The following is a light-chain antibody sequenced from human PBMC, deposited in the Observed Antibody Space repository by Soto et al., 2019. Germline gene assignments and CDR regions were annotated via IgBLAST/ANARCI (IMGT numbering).Light chain of an antibody. Sequence: EIVMTQSPATLSMSPGERATLPCRASQSISNNLAWYQQRPGQPPRLLIFDSSNRATGVPVRFSGSGSGTVFTLTIGSLEPEDSAVYYCQQRKNWPPITFGQGTKVDIK. CDR2: DSS. J-gene: IGKJ1*01. CDR3: QQRKNWPPIT. CDR1: QSISNN. V-gene: IGKV3-11*01.